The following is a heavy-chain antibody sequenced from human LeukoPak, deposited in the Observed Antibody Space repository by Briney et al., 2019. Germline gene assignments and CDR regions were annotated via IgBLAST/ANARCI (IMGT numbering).Heavy chain of an antibody. CDR2: INPYSGDT. V-gene: IGHV1-2*06. CDR1: GYTFTGYH. CDR3: ARDQGSLTRSWYTGY. J-gene: IGHJ4*02. D-gene: IGHD6-13*01. Sequence: ASVKVSCKASGYTFTGYHIHWVRQSPGQGLEWMGRINPYSGDTNFAQKFQGRVTMTRDTSITTAYMDLSSLTPDDTAVYFCARDQGSLTRSWYTGYWGQGTQVTVSS.